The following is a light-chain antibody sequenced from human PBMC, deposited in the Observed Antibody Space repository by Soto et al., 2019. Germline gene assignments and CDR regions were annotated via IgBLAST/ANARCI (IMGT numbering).Light chain of an antibody. V-gene: IGLV4-69*01. Sequence: QSVLTQSPSASASLGASVKLTCTLSSGHSSYAIAWHQQQPEQGPRYLMKLNSDGSHSKGDGIPDRFSGSSSGAERYLTIPRLQSEDEADYYCQTWGTGIQVFGGGTKLTVL. J-gene: IGLJ3*02. CDR3: QTWGTGIQV. CDR1: SGHSSYA. CDR2: LNSDGSH.